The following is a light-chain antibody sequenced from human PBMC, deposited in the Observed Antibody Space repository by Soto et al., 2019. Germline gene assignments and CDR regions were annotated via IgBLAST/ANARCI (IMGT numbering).Light chain of an antibody. CDR1: SSDVGGYDY. Sequence: QSVLTQPASVSGSPGQSITISCTGTSSDVGGYDYVSWYQLHPGKAPKLMVFEVNNRPSGVSYRFSGSKSGNTASLTISGLQAEDEADYFCSSYSISTAYLFGTGTMVTVL. J-gene: IGLJ1*01. V-gene: IGLV2-14*01. CDR2: EVN. CDR3: SSYSISTAYL.